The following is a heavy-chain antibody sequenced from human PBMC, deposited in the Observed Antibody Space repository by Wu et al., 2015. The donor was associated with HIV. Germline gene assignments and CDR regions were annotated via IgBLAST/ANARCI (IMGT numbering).Heavy chain of an antibody. CDR1: GFTFTSSA. CDR3: AAALSGCSSTSCYGTPAPDY. CDR2: IVVGSGNT. D-gene: IGHD2-2*01. V-gene: IGHV1-58*02. Sequence: QMQLVQSGPEVKKPGTSVKVSCKASGFTFTSSAMQWVRQARGQRLEWIGWIVVGSGNTNYAQKFQERVTITRDMSTSTAYMELSSLRSEDTAVYYCAAALSGCSSTSCYGTPAPDYWARERWSPSPQ. J-gene: IGHJ4*02.